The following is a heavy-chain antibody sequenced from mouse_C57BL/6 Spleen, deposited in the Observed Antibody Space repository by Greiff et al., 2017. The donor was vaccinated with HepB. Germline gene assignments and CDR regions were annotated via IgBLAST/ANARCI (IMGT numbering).Heavy chain of an antibody. CDR3: ARAGDYYGSRLDY. Sequence: VQLQQPGAELVMPGASVKLSCKASGYTFTSYWMHWVKQRPGQGLEWIGEIDPSDSYTNYNQKFKGKSTLTLDKSSSTAYMQLSSLTSEDSAVYYCARAGDYYGSRLDYWGQGTTLTVSS. CDR1: GYTFTSYW. V-gene: IGHV1-69*01. D-gene: IGHD1-1*01. CDR2: IDPSDSYT. J-gene: IGHJ2*01.